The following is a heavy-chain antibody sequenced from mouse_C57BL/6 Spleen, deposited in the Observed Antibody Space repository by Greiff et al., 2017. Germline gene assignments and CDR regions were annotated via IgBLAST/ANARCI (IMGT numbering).Heavy chain of an antibody. CDR1: GYTFTSYW. D-gene: IGHD1-1*01. CDR3: ARDYYGSSYEYYYAMDY. J-gene: IGHJ4*01. V-gene: IGHV1-55*01. CDR2: IYPGSGST. Sequence: QVQLKQPGAELVKPGASVKMSCKASGYTFTSYWITWVKQRPGQGLEWIGDIYPGSGSTNYNEKFKSKATLTVDTSSSTAYMQLSSLTSEDSAVYYCARDYYGSSYEYYYAMDYWGQGTSVTVSS.